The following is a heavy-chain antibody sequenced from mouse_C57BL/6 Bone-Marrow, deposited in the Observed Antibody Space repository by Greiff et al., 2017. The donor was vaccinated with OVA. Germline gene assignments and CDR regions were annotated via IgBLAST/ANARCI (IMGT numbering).Heavy chain of an antibody. CDR2: IWRGGST. CDR3: AKRRSTWFAY. CDR1: GFSLTSYG. J-gene: IGHJ3*01. Sequence: QVQLQQSGPGLVQPSQSLSITCTVSGFSLTSYGVHWVRQSPGKGLEWLGVIWRGGSTDYNAAFMSRLGITKDNSKSQVFFKMNSLQADDTAIYYCAKRRSTWFAYWGQGTLVTVSA. V-gene: IGHV2-5*01. D-gene: IGHD5-1*01.